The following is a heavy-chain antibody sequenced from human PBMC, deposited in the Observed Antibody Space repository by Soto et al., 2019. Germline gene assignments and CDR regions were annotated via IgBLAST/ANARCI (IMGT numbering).Heavy chain of an antibody. Sequence: QVQLVQSGAEVKKPGASVKVSCKASGYTFTSYGISWVRQAPGQGLEWMGWISAYNGNTNYAQKLQGRVTMTTDTSTSTGYMELRSLRSDDTAVYYCARVLTSHARGGSSYGTPHPRPDYWGQGTLVTVSS. CDR3: ARVLTSHARGGSSYGTPHPRPDY. J-gene: IGHJ4*02. D-gene: IGHD2-2*01. CDR2: ISAYNGNT. V-gene: IGHV1-18*01. CDR1: GYTFTSYG.